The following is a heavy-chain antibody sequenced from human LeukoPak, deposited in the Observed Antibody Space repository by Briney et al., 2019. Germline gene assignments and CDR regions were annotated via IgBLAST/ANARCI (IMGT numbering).Heavy chain of an antibody. D-gene: IGHD5-12*01. J-gene: IGHJ4*02. CDR2: IYTSGST. CDR3: ARDPGSGYDRDY. CDR1: GGSVSSGTYY. Sequence: SETLSLTCTVSGGSVSSGTYYWTWIRQPAGKGLEWIGRIYTSGSTNFDPSLKSRVTISVDTSKNQFSLKLSSVTAADTAVYYCARDPGSGYDRDYWGQGTLVTVSS. V-gene: IGHV4-61*02.